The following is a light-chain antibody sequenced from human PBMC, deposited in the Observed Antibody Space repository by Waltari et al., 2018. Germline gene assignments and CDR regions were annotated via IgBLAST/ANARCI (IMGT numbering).Light chain of an antibody. Sequence: AIQMTQSPSSLSASVGDRVTITCRASQDIRNELAWYQQRPGRAPKLLIYGASSLQSGVPSMFSGSGSGTDFSLTISRLQAEDFATYFCLQDFNYPRTFGQGTKVEIK. V-gene: IGKV1-6*01. CDR2: GAS. J-gene: IGKJ1*01. CDR3: LQDFNYPRT. CDR1: QDIRNE.